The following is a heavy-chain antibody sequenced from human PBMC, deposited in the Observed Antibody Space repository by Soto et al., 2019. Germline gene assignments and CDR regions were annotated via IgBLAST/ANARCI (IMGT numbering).Heavy chain of an antibody. D-gene: IGHD3-22*01. CDR1: GFTFSSYW. V-gene: IGHV3-7*04. J-gene: IGHJ3*01. CDR2: IKQDGSQK. Sequence: EVQLVESGGGLVQPGGSLRLSCAASGFTFSSYWMSWVRQAPGKGLEWVANIKQDGSQKWYVDSVKGRFTISRDNAKNSLYLQMNSVRDEDTAVYYCARGDYYDASGPFSDAFDVWGQGTMVTVSS. CDR3: ARGDYYDASGPFSDAFDV.